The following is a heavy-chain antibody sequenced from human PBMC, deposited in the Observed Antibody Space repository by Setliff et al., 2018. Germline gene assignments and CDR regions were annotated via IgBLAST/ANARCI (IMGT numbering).Heavy chain of an antibody. J-gene: IGHJ3*02. V-gene: IGHV1-2*02. D-gene: IGHD3-10*01. CDR2: INPISGDT. CDR1: GYIFAGYY. CDR3: ARDLNRWVGEFAFDI. Sequence: ASVKVSCKASGYIFAGYYXXWVRQTPGQGLEWMGWINPISGDTKYVQKFQGXXXXTRXXXXXXXXXXXXXXXXXXXXXXXCARDLNRWVGEFAFDIWGQGTMVTVSS.